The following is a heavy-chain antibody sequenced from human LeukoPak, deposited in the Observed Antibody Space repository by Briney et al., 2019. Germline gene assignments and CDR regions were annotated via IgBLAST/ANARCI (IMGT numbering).Heavy chain of an antibody. D-gene: IGHD2-21*02. Sequence: SETLSLTCTVSGGSISSYYWGWIRQPPGKGLGWIGYIYYSGSTTYNPSLKSRVTISVNTSKTQFSLKLSSVTAADTAVYYCARASCGGDCYSAHFDYWGQGTLVTVSS. CDR1: GGSISSYY. V-gene: IGHV4-59*01. CDR3: ARASCGGDCYSAHFDY. CDR2: IYYSGST. J-gene: IGHJ4*02.